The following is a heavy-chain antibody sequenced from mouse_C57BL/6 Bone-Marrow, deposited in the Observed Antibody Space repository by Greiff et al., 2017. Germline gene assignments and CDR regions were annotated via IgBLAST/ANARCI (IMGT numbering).Heavy chain of an antibody. CDR2: IDPENGDT. J-gene: IGHJ2*01. D-gene: IGHD4-1*01. V-gene: IGHV14-4*01. CDR1: GFNIKDDY. CDR3: AKKGGLGRYYCDY. Sequence: EVQLQQSGAELVRPGASVKLSCTASGFNIKDDYMHWVKQRPEQGLEWIGWIDPENGDTEYASKFKGKATLTADKSSSTAYMELRSLTSEDSAVYFCAKKGGLGRYYCDYWGQGTTLTVSS.